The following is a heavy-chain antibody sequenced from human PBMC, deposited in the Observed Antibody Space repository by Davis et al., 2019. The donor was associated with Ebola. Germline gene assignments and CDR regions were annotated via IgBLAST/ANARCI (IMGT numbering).Heavy chain of an antibody. CDR1: GFTFSDYY. J-gene: IGHJ4*02. D-gene: IGHD1-26*01. V-gene: IGHV3-11*04. CDR3: ARDARGVGADLDY. CDR2: ISSSGSTI. Sequence: PGGSLRLSCATSGFTFSDYYMSWIRQAPGKGLEWVSYISSSGSTIYYADSVKGRFTISRDNAKNSLYLQVNSLRAEDTAVYYCARDARGVGADLDYWGQGTLVTVSS.